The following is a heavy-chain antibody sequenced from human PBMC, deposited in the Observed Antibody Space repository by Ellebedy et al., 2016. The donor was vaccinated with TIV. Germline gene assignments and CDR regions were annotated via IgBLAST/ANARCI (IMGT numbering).Heavy chain of an antibody. CDR1: GFIFSDYY. J-gene: IGHJ2*01. CDR3: ARDLGYDSSANYHWYFDL. D-gene: IGHD3-22*01. Sequence: GESLKISXAASGFIFSDYYMSWIRRAPGKGLEWVSYMSSSGTTIDYADSVKGRFTISRDNAKNSLYLQMNSLRAEDTAVYYCARDLGYDSSANYHWYFDLWGRGTLVTVSS. CDR2: MSSSGTTI. V-gene: IGHV3-11*01.